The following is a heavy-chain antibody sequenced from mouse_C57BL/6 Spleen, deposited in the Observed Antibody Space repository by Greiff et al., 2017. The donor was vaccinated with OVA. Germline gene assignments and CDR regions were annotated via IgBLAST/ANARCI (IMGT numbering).Heavy chain of an antibody. D-gene: IGHD2-10*02. CDR3: ARDRGYGNYGY. Sequence: EVKLQESGPGLVKPSQSLSLTCSVTGYSITSGYYWHWIRQFPGNKLEWMGYISYDGSNNYNPSLKNRISITRDTSKNQFFLKLNSVTTEDTATYYCARDRGYGNYGYWGQGTTLTVSS. CDR1: GYSITSGYY. V-gene: IGHV3-6*01. CDR2: ISYDGSN. J-gene: IGHJ2*01.